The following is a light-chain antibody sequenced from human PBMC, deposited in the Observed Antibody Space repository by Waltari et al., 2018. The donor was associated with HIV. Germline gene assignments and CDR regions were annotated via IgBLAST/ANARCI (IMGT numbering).Light chain of an antibody. CDR1: TSDVGSYNF. Sequence: QSALTQPASVSGSPGQSITISCSGTTSDVGSYNFVSWYQTHPGKAPKLMIHEVTNRAAGAATRFSCSKSGKTAYLTISGLQTEDGADYYCSSYANTNSVIFGGGTKLTVL. CDR2: EVT. V-gene: IGLV2-14*03. CDR3: SSYANTNSVI. J-gene: IGLJ2*01.